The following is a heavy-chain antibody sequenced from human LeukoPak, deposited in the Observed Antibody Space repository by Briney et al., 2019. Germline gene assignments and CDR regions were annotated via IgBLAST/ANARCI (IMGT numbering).Heavy chain of an antibody. J-gene: IGHJ2*01. Sequence: PGGSLRLSCAASGFTFSSYEMNWVRQAPGKGLEWVSYISSSGSTIYYADSVKGRFTISRDNAKNSLYLQMKSLRAEDTAVYYCARVPYLPYSSSWYRDWYFDLWGRGTLVTVSS. CDR2: ISSSGSTI. CDR1: GFTFSSYE. D-gene: IGHD6-13*01. V-gene: IGHV3-48*03. CDR3: ARVPYLPYSSSWYRDWYFDL.